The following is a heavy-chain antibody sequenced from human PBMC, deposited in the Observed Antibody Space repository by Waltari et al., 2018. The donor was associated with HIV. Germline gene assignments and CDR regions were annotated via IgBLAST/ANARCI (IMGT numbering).Heavy chain of an antibody. Sequence: VLLVESGGGVVQPGRSQRLSCAASGFCFSHFSMHWFRQSPDKGLEWVTAISYDATNKYYSDSVKGRFTVSRDNRKNTLYLQMNSLRPEDSGVYFCVRVGGRIPMIVVAPFDHWVQGTRVTVSS. CDR1: GFCFSHFS. CDR3: VRVGGRIPMIVVAPFDH. CDR2: ISYDATNK. J-gene: IGHJ4*02. V-gene: IGHV3-30-3*01. D-gene: IGHD3-22*01.